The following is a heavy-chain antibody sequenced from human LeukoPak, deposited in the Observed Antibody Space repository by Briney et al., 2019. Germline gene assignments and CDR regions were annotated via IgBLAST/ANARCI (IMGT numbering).Heavy chain of an antibody. V-gene: IGHV3-48*03. CDR3: GRIGYSNWGDALDI. D-gene: IGHD6-13*01. CDR2: ISDSGSTT. CDR1: GFTLSSYE. Sequence: GGSLRLSCAASGFTLSSYEMNWVRQAPGKGLEWISYISDSGSTTYYAASVKGRFSNSRENAKNSLYLQMKSRRAEDTAVYYCGRIGYSNWGDALDIWGQGTMVTASS. J-gene: IGHJ3*02.